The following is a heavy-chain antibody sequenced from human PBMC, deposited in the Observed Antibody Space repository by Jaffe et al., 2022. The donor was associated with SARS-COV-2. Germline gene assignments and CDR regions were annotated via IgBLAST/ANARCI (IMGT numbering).Heavy chain of an antibody. V-gene: IGHV3-30*04. CDR2: ISYDGSNK. D-gene: IGHD3-22*01. CDR1: GFTFSSYA. J-gene: IGHJ4*02. CDR3: ARDRNYYDSSGYYRN. Sequence: QVQLVESGGGVVQPGRSLRLSCAASGFTFSSYAMHWVRQAPGKGLEWVAVISYDGSNKYYADSVKGRFTISRDNSKNTLYLQMNSLRAEDTAVYYCARDRNYYDSSGYYRNWGQGTLVTVSS.